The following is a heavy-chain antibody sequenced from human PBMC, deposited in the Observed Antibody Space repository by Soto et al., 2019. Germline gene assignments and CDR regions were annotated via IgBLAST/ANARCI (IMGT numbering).Heavy chain of an antibody. CDR1: GFTFSSYS. CDR2: ISSSSSYI. Sequence: EVQLVESGGGLVKPGGSLRLSCAASGFTFSSYSMNWVRQAPGKGLEWVSSISSSSSYIYYAASVKGRFTISRDNAKNSLYLQMNSLRAEDTAVYYCARGLYYYDSSAYYPPWGQGTLVTVSS. J-gene: IGHJ5*02. CDR3: ARGLYYYDSSAYYPP. V-gene: IGHV3-21*01. D-gene: IGHD3-22*01.